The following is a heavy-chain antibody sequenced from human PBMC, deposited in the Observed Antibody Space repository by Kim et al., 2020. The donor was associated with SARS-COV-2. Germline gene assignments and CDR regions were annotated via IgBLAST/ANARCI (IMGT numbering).Heavy chain of an antibody. Sequence: SVKVSCKTSGGTFSAESISWVRQAPGQGLAWMGAMIFSFDTATYPEAFKGRVTITADKSTSTVYMEMSGLRSEDTAVYYCARELYHSDSNGYLPYGMDVWGQGTTVTVSS. CDR1: GGTFSAES. V-gene: IGHV1-69*06. CDR2: MIFSFDTA. CDR3: ARELYHSDSNGYLPYGMDV. D-gene: IGHD3-22*01. J-gene: IGHJ6*02.